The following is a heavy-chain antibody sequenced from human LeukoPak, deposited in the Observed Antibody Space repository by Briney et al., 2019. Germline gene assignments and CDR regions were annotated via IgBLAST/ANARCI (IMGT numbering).Heavy chain of an antibody. Sequence: SETLSLTCTVSGDSISSDYWSWIRQPPGKGLEWIGFIYYSGSTNYNPSLKSRVTISVDTSKNQFSLQLSSVTAADTAVYYCARRSGSYPPAFDYWGQGTLVTVSS. CDR3: ARRSGSYPPAFDY. D-gene: IGHD1-26*01. CDR1: GDSISSDY. V-gene: IGHV4-59*01. J-gene: IGHJ4*02. CDR2: IYYSGST.